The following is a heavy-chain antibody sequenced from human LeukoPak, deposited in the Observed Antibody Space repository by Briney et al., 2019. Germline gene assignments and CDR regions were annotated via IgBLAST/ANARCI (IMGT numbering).Heavy chain of an antibody. J-gene: IGHJ6*02. Sequence: TGGSLRLSCAASGFTVSSNYMSWVRQAPGKGLEWVSVIYSGGSTYYADSVKGRFTISRDNSKNTLYLQMNSLRAEDTAVYYCAREMLGFRFYYYGMDVWGQGTTVTVSS. CDR2: IYSGGST. V-gene: IGHV3-66*01. CDR1: GFTVSSNY. D-gene: IGHD2/OR15-2a*01. CDR3: AREMLGFRFYYYGMDV.